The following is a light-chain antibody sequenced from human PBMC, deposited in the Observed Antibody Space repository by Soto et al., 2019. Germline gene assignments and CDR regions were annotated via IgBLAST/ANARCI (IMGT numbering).Light chain of an antibody. CDR1: QSVSSNY. V-gene: IGKV3-20*01. CDR3: QQCGSPQT. CDR2: GAS. Sequence: EIVLTQSPGTLSLSPGERATLSWGASQSVSSNYLAWYQQKPGHAPRLLIYGASSRATGVPDSFSGSASGTEFPLTISKLAPEDSAVYYCQQCGSPQTFGQGTKVDIK. J-gene: IGKJ1*01.